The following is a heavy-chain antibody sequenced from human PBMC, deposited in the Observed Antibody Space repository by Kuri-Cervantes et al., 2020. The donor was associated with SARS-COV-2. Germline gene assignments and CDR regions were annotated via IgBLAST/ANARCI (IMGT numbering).Heavy chain of an antibody. V-gene: IGHV1-69*06. Sequence: SVNVSCKASGGTFSSYAINWLRQAPGQGLEWMGTIFPIFGTMTYAQKFQGRVTITADMSTSTAYLDLTSLRSEDTAVYYCARDRVSGLYYFDSWGQGTLVTVSS. CDR3: ARDRVSGLYYFDS. CDR1: GGTFSSYA. J-gene: IGHJ4*02. D-gene: IGHD3/OR15-3a*01. CDR2: IFPIFGTM.